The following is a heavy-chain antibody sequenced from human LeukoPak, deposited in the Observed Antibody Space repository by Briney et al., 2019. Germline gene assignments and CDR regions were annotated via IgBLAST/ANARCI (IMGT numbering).Heavy chain of an antibody. CDR3: ARVGGPVPAALEDAFDL. Sequence: PSETLSLTCNVSGASINTYYWSWIRQSAGGGLEFIGRVYTSGSPDYNPSLKCRVIMSADTSKNQFSLKLRSVTAADTALYYCARVGGPVPAALEDAFDLWGQGILVTVSS. CDR1: GASINTYY. J-gene: IGHJ3*01. D-gene: IGHD2-15*01. V-gene: IGHV4-4*07. CDR2: VYTSGSP.